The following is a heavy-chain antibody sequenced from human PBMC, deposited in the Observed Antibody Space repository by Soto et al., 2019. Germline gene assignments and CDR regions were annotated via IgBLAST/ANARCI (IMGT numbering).Heavy chain of an antibody. D-gene: IGHD6-13*01. CDR2: INPNSGGT. CDR1: GYTFTGYY. V-gene: IGHV1-2*02. J-gene: IGHJ4*02. CDR3: ARGSDVRGYSSSWYGY. Sequence: QVQLVQSGAEVKKPGASVKVSRKASGYTFTGYYMHWVRQAPGQGLEWMGWINPNSGGTNYAQKLRGQVTMTRDTAISTAYMELSRLRSDDTAVYYCARGSDVRGYSSSWYGYWGQGTLVTVSS.